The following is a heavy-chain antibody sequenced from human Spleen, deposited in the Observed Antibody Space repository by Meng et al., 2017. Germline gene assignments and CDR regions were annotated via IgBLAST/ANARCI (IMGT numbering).Heavy chain of an antibody. V-gene: IGHV4-34*01. CDR3: ARGPTTMAHDFDY. CDR1: GGSFSDYY. Sequence: QVQLQQWGAGLLQLSETLSLTCVASGGSFSDYYWRWIRQPPRKGLEWIGEINHSGSTTYNPSLASRATISVDTSQNNLSLKMSSVTAADSAVYYCARGPTTMAHDFDYWGQGTLVTVSS. J-gene: IGHJ4*02. CDR2: INHSGST. D-gene: IGHD4-11*01.